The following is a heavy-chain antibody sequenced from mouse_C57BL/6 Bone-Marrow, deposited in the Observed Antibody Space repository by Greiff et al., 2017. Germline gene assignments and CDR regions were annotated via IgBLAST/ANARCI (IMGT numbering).Heavy chain of an antibody. V-gene: IGHV1-9*01. J-gene: IGHJ2*01. CDR3: ARKGDYGSRGDY. D-gene: IGHD1-1*01. CDR1: GYTFTGYW. CDR2: ILPGSGST. Sequence: VQLQQSGAELMKPGASVKLSCKATGYTFTGYWIEWVKQRPGHGLEWIGEILPGSGSTNYNEKFKGKATLTADKSSSTAYMELRSLTSEDSAVYFCARKGDYGSRGDYWGQGTTLPVSS.